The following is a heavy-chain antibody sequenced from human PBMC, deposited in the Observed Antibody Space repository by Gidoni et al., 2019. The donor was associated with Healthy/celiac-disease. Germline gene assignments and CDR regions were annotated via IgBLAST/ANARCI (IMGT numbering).Heavy chain of an antibody. CDR3: ARDRVGYGSGRGYYYYGMDV. D-gene: IGHD3-10*01. V-gene: IGHV4-59*01. J-gene: IGHJ6*04. Sequence: QVQLQESGPGLVKPSETLSLTCTVSGGSISSYYWRWTRQPPGKGLEWIGYIYYSGSTNYNPSLKSRVTISVDTSKNQFSLKLSSVTAADTAVYYCARDRVGYGSGRGYYYYGMDVWGKGTTVTVSS. CDR1: GGSISSYY. CDR2: IYYSGST.